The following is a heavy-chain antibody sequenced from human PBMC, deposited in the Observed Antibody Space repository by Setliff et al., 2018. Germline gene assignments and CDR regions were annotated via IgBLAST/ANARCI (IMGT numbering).Heavy chain of an antibody. CDR1: GGSFSGYY. Sequence: SETLSLTCAVYGGSFSGYYWSWIRQPPGKRLEWIGEIIHSGSTNYNPSLKSRVTISMDTSKNQFSLKVSSVTAADTAVYYCAGSFSRREKVLLDYWGQGALVTVSS. V-gene: IGHV4-34*12. J-gene: IGHJ4*02. CDR3: AGSFSRREKVLLDY. CDR2: IIHSGST.